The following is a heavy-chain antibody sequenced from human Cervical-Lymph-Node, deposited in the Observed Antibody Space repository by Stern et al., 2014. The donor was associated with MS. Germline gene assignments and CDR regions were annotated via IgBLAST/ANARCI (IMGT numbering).Heavy chain of an antibody. CDR2: IRYSGSDI. CDR3: AAGYCRSTSCHYGMDV. CDR1: GFIFSDYY. V-gene: IGHV3-11*01. D-gene: IGHD2-2*01. Sequence: DQLVESGGGLVKPGGSLRLSCAASGFIFSDYYITWIRPAPGKGLEWVSYIRYSGSDIYYADSVKGRFTISRDNAKNILYLQMNSLRAEDTAVYYCAAGYCRSTSCHYGMDVWGQGTTVTVSS. J-gene: IGHJ6*02.